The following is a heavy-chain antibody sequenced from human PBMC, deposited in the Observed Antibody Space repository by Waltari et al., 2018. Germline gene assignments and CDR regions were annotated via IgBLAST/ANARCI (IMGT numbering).Heavy chain of an antibody. Sequence: QLQLQESGPGLMKPSETLSLTYTVTGGSISRSSYYWGWIRQSPGKGLEWIASLYYTGTTYYNPTRGSRVTISGDTSKNQFSLRVSSVTAADTAVYYCARHWKRNGYRFDPWGQGTLVTVSS. CDR1: GGSISRSSYY. CDR3: ARHWKRNGYRFDP. CDR2: LYYTGTT. J-gene: IGHJ5*02. V-gene: IGHV4-39*01. D-gene: IGHD5-12*01.